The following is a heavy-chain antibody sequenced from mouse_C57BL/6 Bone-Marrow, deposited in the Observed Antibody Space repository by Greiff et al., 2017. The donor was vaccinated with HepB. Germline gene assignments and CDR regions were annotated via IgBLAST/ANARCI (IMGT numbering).Heavy chain of an antibody. Sequence: EVKLMESGGDLVKPGGSLKLSCAASGFTFSSYGMSWVRQTPDKRLEWVATISSGGSYTYYPDSVKGRFTISRDNAKNTLYLQMSSLKSEDTAMYYCARHELRPCAYGGQGTLVTVSA. V-gene: IGHV5-6*01. J-gene: IGHJ3*01. CDR3: ARHELRPCAY. D-gene: IGHD1-2*01. CDR1: GFTFSSYG. CDR2: ISSGGSYT.